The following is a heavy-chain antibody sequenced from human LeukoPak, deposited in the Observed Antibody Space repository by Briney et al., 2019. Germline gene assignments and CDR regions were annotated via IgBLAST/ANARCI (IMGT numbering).Heavy chain of an antibody. CDR3: ARDQGGYLTYFDY. CDR2: IYYSGST. J-gene: IGHJ4*02. V-gene: IGHV4-59*01. D-gene: IGHD3-22*01. CDR1: GGSISSYY. Sequence: SETLSLTCTVSGGSISSYYWSWIRQPPGKGLEWIGYIYYSGSTNYNPSLKSRVTISVDTSKNQYSLKLSSVTAADTAVYYCARDQGGYLTYFDYWGQGTLVTVSS.